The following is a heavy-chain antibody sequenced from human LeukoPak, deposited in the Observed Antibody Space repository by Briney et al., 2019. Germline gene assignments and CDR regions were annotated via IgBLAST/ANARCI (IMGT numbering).Heavy chain of an antibody. V-gene: IGHV3-7*03. CDR3: ARDPAAPTIFGVAVHYGMDV. J-gene: IGHJ6*02. D-gene: IGHD3-3*01. Sequence: GGSLRLSCVASGFTFGKYWMSWVRQAPGKGLEWVANIKLDGSEKNYADSVKGRFTISRDNTKNSLYLQMNSLRAEDTAVYYCARDPAAPTIFGVAVHYGMDVWGQGTTVTVSS. CDR1: GFTFGKYW. CDR2: IKLDGSEK.